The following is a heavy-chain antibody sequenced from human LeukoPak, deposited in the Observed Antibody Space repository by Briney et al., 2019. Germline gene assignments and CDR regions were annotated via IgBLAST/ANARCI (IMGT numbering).Heavy chain of an antibody. J-gene: IGHJ4*02. CDR3: ARDGHFDC. CDR2: INPNSGGT. CDR1: GYTFTGYN. V-gene: IGHV1-2*02. Sequence: GASVKVSCKASGYTFTGYNMQWLRQAPGQGLEWMGWINPNSGGTNYAQKFQGRVTMTRDTSISTAYMEVSRLRSDDTAVNYCARDGHFDCWGQGTLVTVSS.